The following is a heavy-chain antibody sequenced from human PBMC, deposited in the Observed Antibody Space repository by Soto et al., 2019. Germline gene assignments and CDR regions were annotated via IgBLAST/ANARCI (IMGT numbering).Heavy chain of an antibody. J-gene: IGHJ5*02. CDR2: ISGSGGST. D-gene: IGHD2-2*01. CDR1: GFTFSSYA. CDR3: AKGLGYCSSTSCKNNWFDP. Sequence: GGSLRLSCAASGFTFSSYAMSWVHQAPGKGLEWVSAISGSGGSTYYADSVKGRFTISRDNSKNTLYLQMNSLRAEDTAVYYCAKGLGYCSSTSCKNNWFDPWGQGTLVTVSS. V-gene: IGHV3-23*01.